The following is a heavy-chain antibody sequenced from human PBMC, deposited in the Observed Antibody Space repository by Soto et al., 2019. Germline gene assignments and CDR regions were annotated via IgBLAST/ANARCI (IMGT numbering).Heavy chain of an antibody. CDR3: TRDLGYGSGTSQGLYYYYGLDV. CDR2: INSDGSDT. J-gene: IGHJ6*02. D-gene: IGHD3-10*01. Sequence: VGSLRLSGSASGFRFIDYWMHWVRQTPGKGLVWVSRINSDGSDTTYADSLKGRFTIPRDNARNILYLQLNTLRADDTAVYYCTRDLGYGSGTSQGLYYYYGLDVWGQGTTVTVSS. V-gene: IGHV3-74*01. CDR1: GFRFIDYW.